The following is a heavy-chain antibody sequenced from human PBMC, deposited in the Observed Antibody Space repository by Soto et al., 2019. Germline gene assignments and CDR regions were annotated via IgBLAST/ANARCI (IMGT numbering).Heavy chain of an antibody. CDR2: IYYSGST. CDR1: GGSISSGDYY. D-gene: IGHD3-10*01. V-gene: IGHV4-30-4*01. Sequence: PSETLSLTCPVSGGSISSGDYYWSWVREPPGNGLEWIGYIYYSGSTYYNPSLKSRVTISVDTSKNQFSLKLSSVTAADTAVYYCASLWFGEGGGMDVWGQGTTGTVAS. CDR3: ASLWFGEGGGMDV. J-gene: IGHJ6*02.